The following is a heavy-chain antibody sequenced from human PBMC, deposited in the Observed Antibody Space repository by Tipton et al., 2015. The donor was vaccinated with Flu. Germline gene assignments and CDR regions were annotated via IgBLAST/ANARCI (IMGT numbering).Heavy chain of an antibody. D-gene: IGHD6-13*01. J-gene: IGHJ4*02. Sequence: TLSLTCTVSGGSISSYYWSWIRQPPGKGLEWIGTIYHTGSTYCNPSLKSRVTISVDTSKTQFSLKLRSVTAADTAVYYCARVSQQLLKDYFDFWGQGTLVTVSS. CDR2: IYHTGST. CDR3: ARVSQQLLKDYFDF. V-gene: IGHV4-59*08. CDR1: GGSISSYY.